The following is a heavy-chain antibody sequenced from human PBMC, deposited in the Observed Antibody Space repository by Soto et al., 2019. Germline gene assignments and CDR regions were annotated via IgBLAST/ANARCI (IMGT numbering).Heavy chain of an antibody. V-gene: IGHV5-51*01. D-gene: IGHD5-18*01. CDR1: GYSFTNYW. J-gene: IGHJ4*02. CDR2: IFPGDSDT. Sequence: PGESLKISCKASGYSFTNYWIAWVRHMPGKGLEWMGIIFPGDSDTRYSPSFQGQVTISADKSITTAYLQWSSLEASDTAMYYCARAFGGYTYGYYFDSWGQGALVTVSS. CDR3: ARAFGGYTYGYYFDS.